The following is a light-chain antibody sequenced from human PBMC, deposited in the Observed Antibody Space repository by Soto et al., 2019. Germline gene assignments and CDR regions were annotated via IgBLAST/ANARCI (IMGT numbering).Light chain of an antibody. Sequence: DIQMTQSPSTLSVSVGDRVTITCRASQTISSWLAWYQQKPGKDPKLLIYKASSLESGVPSRFSGSGSGTEFSLTISSLQPDDFATYYCQQYETFSGTFGPGTKVDIK. V-gene: IGKV1-5*03. CDR3: QQYETFSGT. J-gene: IGKJ1*01. CDR2: KAS. CDR1: QTISSW.